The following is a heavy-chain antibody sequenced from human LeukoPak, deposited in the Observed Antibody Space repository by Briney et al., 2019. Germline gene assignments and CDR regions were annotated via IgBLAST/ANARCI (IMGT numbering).Heavy chain of an antibody. V-gene: IGHV1-46*01. D-gene: IGHD3-9*01. Sequence: ASVKVSCKASGYTFTSYYMHWVRQAPGQGLEWMGIINPSGGSTSYAQKFQGRVTMTRDTSTSTVYMELSSLRSEDTAVYYCAGESLRYFDWLPHYFDYWGQGTLVTVSS. CDR3: AGESLRYFDWLPHYFDY. CDR2: INPSGGST. J-gene: IGHJ4*02. CDR1: GYTFTSYY.